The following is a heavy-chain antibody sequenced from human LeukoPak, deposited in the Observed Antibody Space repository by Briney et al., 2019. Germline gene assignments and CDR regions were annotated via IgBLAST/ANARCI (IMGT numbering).Heavy chain of an antibody. D-gene: IGHD2-21*02. CDR2: IRSKANSYAT. J-gene: IGHJ6*02. CDR3: TRPAYCGGDCYSRYYGMDV. CDR1: GFTFSGSA. Sequence: GGSLRLSCAASGFTFSGSAMHWVRQASGKGLEWVGRIRSKANSYATAYAASVKGRFTISRDDSKNTAYLQMNSLKTEDTAVYYCTRPAYCGGDCYSRYYGMDVWGQGTTVTVSS. V-gene: IGHV3-73*01.